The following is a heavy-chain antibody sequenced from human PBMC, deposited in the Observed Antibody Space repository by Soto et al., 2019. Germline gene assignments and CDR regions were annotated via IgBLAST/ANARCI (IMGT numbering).Heavy chain of an antibody. J-gene: IGHJ4*02. CDR1: QYAFTNYY. Sequence: GXSVKVSCKASQYAFTNYYLHWVRQAPGQRPEWMGWINNGGGTIYAQKFQGRLTMTRDTSITTAYMELSRLSSDDTAFYYCAKRSDWSPLLDDWGQGTLVTVPS. CDR2: INNGGGT. D-gene: IGHD3-9*01. V-gene: IGHV1-2*02. CDR3: AKRSDWSPLLDD.